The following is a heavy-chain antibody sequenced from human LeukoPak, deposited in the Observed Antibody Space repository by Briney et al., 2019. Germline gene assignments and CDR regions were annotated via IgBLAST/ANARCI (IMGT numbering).Heavy chain of an antibody. J-gene: IGHJ4*02. D-gene: IGHD2-15*01. V-gene: IGHV4-38-2*02. Sequence: ETLSLTCTDSGYSISNGFYWAWIRQPPGKGLEWIGSVYHTGSTYSNPSLKSRVTISVDTSKNQFSLSLTSVTAADTAVYYCARVAGVEVAPATSYWGQGTLVTVSS. CDR2: VYHTGST. CDR1: GYSISNGFY. CDR3: ARVAGVEVAPATSY.